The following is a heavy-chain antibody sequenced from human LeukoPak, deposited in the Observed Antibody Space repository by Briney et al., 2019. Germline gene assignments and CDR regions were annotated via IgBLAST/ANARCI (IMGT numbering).Heavy chain of an antibody. CDR2: IIPIFGRA. J-gene: IGHJ4*02. Sequence: GASVKVSCKASGGTFSSYAINWERQAPGQGPEWMGGIIPIFGRANYAQKFQGRVTMTTDESTSTAYMELSSLRSEDTAVYYCARVFARSGEISGSYFYYWGQGTLVTVSS. CDR1: GGTFSSYA. CDR3: ARVFARSGEISGSYFYY. V-gene: IGHV1-69*05. D-gene: IGHD1-26*01.